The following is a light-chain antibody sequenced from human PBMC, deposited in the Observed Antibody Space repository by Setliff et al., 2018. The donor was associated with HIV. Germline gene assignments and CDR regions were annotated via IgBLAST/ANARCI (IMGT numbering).Light chain of an antibody. J-gene: IGLJ2*01. Sequence: QSALTQPDTVSASPGQSITISCTGTSSDVGAYKYVSWYHQHPGKAPKLLIYEVNNRPSGVSSRFSGSKSGNTASLTISGLQPEDEADYYCNSFTRTTTLIFGGGTKGTV. CDR3: NSFTRTTTLI. CDR1: SSDVGAYKY. V-gene: IGLV2-14*03. CDR2: EVN.